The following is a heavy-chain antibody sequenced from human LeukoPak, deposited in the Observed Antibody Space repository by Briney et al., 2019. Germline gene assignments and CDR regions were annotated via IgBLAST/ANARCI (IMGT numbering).Heavy chain of an antibody. V-gene: IGHV3-7*03. D-gene: IGHD3-3*01. CDR2: IKGEETEK. Sequence: GGSLRLSCAASGFTFSDYWMHWVRRAPGKGLEWVANIKGEETEKYYVDSVKGRFTISRDNAKNSVFLQMNSLRVEDTAIYYCARALSAWGQGTLVTVSS. CDR3: ARALSA. J-gene: IGHJ4*02. CDR1: GFTFSDYW.